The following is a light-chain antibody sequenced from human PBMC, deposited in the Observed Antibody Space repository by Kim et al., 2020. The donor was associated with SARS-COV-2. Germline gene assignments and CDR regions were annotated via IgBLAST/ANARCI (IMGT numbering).Light chain of an antibody. J-gene: IGKJ5*01. Sequence: EIVLTQSPATLSLSPGERATLSCRASQSISTSLAWYQQKPGQAPRLLIYRASKRATAIPARFSGSGSGTDFTLTITSLEPEDSAVYYCQQRSSWITFGQGTRLEIK. V-gene: IGKV3-11*01. CDR1: QSISTS. CDR2: RAS. CDR3: QQRSSWIT.